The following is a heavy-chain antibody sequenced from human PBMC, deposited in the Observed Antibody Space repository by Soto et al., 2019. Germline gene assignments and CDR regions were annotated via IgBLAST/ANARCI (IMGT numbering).Heavy chain of an antibody. CDR2: SGSGYSI. D-gene: IGHD6-13*01. J-gene: IGHJ4*02. CDR1: GFSISSYG. V-gene: IGHV3-23*01. CDR3: AKGRGSSWSVVFFDY. Sequence: VGSLRLSCAASGFSISSYGMSWVRQAPGKGLECVSSSGSGYSIYYADSVKGRFTISRDNSKNTLFLQMNNLRADDTAVYYCAKGRGSSWSVVFFDYWGQGALVTVSS.